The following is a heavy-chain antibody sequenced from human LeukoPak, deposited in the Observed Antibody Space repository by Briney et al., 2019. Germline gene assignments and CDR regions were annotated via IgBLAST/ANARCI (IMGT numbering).Heavy chain of an antibody. CDR3: ARDQGTSDAFDI. CDR2: ICYSGST. CDR1: GGSISSGTYC. V-gene: IGHV4-31*03. D-gene: IGHD1-1*01. Sequence: SQTLSLTCTVSGGSISSGTYCWNWIRQHPGKGLDWIGYICYSGSTYSNPSLQSRVTISVDTSKNQFSLKLSSVTAADTAVYYCARDQGTSDAFDIWGQGTMVTVAS. J-gene: IGHJ3*02.